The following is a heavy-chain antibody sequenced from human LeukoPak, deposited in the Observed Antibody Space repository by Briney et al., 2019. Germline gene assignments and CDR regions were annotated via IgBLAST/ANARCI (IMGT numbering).Heavy chain of an antibody. J-gene: IGHJ4*02. V-gene: IGHV3-30*02. CDR2: IRYDGGNE. CDR1: GFPFSRYG. CDR3: AKDREGLGELSGWV. D-gene: IGHD3-10*01. Sequence: GGSLRLSCAASGFPFSRYGMHWVRQAPGKGLEWVAFIRYDGGNEYYADSVKGRFTISRDNSKNTLYLQMNSVRAEDTAVYYCAKDREGLGELSGWVWGQGTQVTVSS.